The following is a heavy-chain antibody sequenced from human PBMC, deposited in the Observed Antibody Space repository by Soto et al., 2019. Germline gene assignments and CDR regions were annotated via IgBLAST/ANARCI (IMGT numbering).Heavy chain of an antibody. CDR1: VYTFSKYW. CDR2: IYPGDSDA. D-gene: IGHD3-10*01. V-gene: IGHV5-51*01. Sequence: GESLKISCKVSVYTFSKYWIGWVRQTPGKGLEWMGMIYPGDSDARYSPSFEGQVTFSVDKSINTAYLQWNSLKASDTAMYYCARQGGEYNTMSDYWGQGTLVTVSS. CDR3: ARQGGEYNTMSDY. J-gene: IGHJ4*02.